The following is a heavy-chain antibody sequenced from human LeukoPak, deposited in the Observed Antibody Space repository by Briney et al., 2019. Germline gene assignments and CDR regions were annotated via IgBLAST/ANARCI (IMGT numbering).Heavy chain of an antibody. CDR1: GFTVSSNY. CDR2: IYSGGST. D-gene: IGHD2-2*01. J-gene: IGHJ3*02. V-gene: IGHV3-66*01. Sequence: GGSLRLSCPASGFTVSSNYMSWVGQAPGKGLEWVSVIYSGGSTYYVDSVKGRFTISRDNPKNTLYLQMNSLRAEDTAVYYCARDPTYCSSTSCSRHGAFDIWGQGTMVTVSS. CDR3: ARDPTYCSSTSCSRHGAFDI.